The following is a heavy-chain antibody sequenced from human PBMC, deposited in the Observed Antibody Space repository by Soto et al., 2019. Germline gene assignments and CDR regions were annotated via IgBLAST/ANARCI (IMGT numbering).Heavy chain of an antibody. V-gene: IGHV3-7*01. Sequence: EVQLLESGGGLVQPGGSLRLSCAASGFTFSSYAMTWVRQAPGKGLEWVANIKQDGSEKHYVDSVKGRFTISRDNAKNSLYLEMNSLRAEDTAVYYCARDPGIAAAGTVGYFDYWGQGTLVTVSS. D-gene: IGHD6-13*01. CDR1: GFTFSSYA. CDR2: IKQDGSEK. CDR3: ARDPGIAAAGTVGYFDY. J-gene: IGHJ4*02.